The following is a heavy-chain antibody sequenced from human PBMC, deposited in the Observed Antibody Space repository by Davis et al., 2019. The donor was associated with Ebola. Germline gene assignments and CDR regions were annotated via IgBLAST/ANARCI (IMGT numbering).Heavy chain of an antibody. CDR1: ALTISRNW. CDR2: ITEDGSEK. CDR3: ARDDYDFWGGYSPVYYYGMDV. Sequence: PGGSLRLSCAASALTISRNWMSWVRQAPGKGLEWVATITEDGSEKYYVDSVTGRFTISRDNAKNSLSLQMNSLRVEDTVGYYCARDDYDFWGGYSPVYYYGMDVWGKGTTVTVSS. D-gene: IGHD3-3*01. J-gene: IGHJ6*04. V-gene: IGHV3-7*01.